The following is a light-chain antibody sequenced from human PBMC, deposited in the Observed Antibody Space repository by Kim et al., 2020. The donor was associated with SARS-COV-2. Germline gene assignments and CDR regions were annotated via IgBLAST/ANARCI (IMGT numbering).Light chain of an antibody. V-gene: IGLV3-1*01. CDR3: QAWDSSTVV. CDR2: QHN. J-gene: IGLJ2*01. CDR1: KLEDKY. Sequence: SYELTQPPSVSVSPGQTASITCSGDKLEDKYACWYQQKPGQSPVLVIYQHNKRPSGIPERFSGSNSGNTATLTISGTQAMDEADYYCQAWDSSTVVFGGGTKLTVL.